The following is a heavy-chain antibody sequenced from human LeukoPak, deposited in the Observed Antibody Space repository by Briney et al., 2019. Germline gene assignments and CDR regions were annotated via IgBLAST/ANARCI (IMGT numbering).Heavy chain of an antibody. CDR3: AKPGEVFGESNFDY. CDR1: GFTFSDYY. V-gene: IGHV3-11*04. J-gene: IGHJ4*02. Sequence: PGGSLRLSCAASGFTFSDYYMSWIRQAPGKGLEWVSYISSSGSTIYYADSVKGRFTISRDNSKNTLYLQMNSLRAEDTAVYYCAKPGEVFGESNFDYWGQGTLVTVSS. CDR2: ISSSGSTI. D-gene: IGHD3-10*02.